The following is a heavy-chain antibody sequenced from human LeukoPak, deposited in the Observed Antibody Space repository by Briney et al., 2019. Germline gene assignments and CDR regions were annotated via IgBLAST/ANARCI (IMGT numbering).Heavy chain of an antibody. CDR2: IIPIFGTA. J-gene: IGHJ6*03. D-gene: IGHD1-26*01. CDR3: ARGEGIDYYYYYMDV. Sequence: ASVKVSCKASGGTFSSYAISWVQQAPGQGLEWMGGIIPIFGTANYAQKFQGRVTITTDESTSTAYMELSSLRSEDTAVYYCARGEGIDYYYYYMDVWGKGTTVTVSS. V-gene: IGHV1-69*05. CDR1: GGTFSSYA.